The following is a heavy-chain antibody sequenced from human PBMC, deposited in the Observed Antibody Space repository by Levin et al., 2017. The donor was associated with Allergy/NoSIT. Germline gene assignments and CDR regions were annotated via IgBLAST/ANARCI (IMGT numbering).Heavy chain of an antibody. D-gene: IGHD6-19*01. V-gene: IGHV4-4*02. CDR1: GGSISSSNW. CDR2: IYHSGST. CDR3: ARDLGIAVAGTDY. Sequence: SETLSLTCAVSGGSISSSNWWSWVRQPPGKGLEWIGEIYHSGSTNYNPSLKSRVTISVDKSKNQFSLKLSSVTAADTAVYYCARDLGIAVAGTDYWGQGTLVTVSS. J-gene: IGHJ4*02.